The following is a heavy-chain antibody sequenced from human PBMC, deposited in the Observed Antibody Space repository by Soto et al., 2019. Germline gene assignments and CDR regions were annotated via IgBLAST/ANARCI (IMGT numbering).Heavy chain of an antibody. CDR1: GFTFSSSW. CDR3: ARDYCSSTSCYVSDGDYYYGMYV. V-gene: IGHV3-74*01. D-gene: IGHD2-2*01. CDR2: INSDGSST. Sequence: GGSRRHSCAASGFTFSSSWMPWVRQAPGKGLVWVSRINSDGSSTSYADSVKGRFTISRDNAKNTLYLQMNSLRAEDTAVYYCARDYCSSTSCYVSDGDYYYGMYVWGQGTTVTVSS. J-gene: IGHJ6*02.